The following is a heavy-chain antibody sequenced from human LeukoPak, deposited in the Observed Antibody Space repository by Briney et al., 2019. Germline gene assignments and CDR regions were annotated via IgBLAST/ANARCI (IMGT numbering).Heavy chain of an antibody. CDR1: GFTFSSYA. V-gene: IGHV3-23*01. CDR2: ISGSGTTT. CDR3: AKASSGWSQYDY. Sequence: GGSLRLSCAASGFTFSSYAMSWVRQAPGKGPEWVSAISGSGTTTYYADSVKGRFTISRDNSKNTLYLQMNSPRAEDTAVYYCAKASSGWSQYDYWGQGTLVPVSS. J-gene: IGHJ4*02. D-gene: IGHD6-19*01.